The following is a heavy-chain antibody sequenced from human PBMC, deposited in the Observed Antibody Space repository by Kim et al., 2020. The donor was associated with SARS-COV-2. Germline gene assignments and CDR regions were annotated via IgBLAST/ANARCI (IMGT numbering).Heavy chain of an antibody. J-gene: IGHJ6*02. CDR1: GFTFSSYA. CDR3: ARDGGWELPRDYYYYGMDV. Sequence: GGSLRLSCAASGFTFSSYAMHWVRQAPGKGLEWVAVISYDGSNKYYADSVKGRLTISRDNSKNTLYLQMNSLRAEDTAVYYCARDGGWELPRDYYYYGMDVWGQGTTVTVSS. D-gene: IGHD1-26*01. CDR2: ISYDGSNK. V-gene: IGHV3-30-3*01.